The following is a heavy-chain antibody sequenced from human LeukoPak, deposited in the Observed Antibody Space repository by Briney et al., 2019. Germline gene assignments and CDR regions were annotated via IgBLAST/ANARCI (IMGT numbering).Heavy chain of an antibody. CDR2: IIRGGST. Sequence: GGSLRLSCAAYGFSFSSYAMSWVRQAPGKGLEWVSGIIRGGSTYYADSAKGRFTISRDNSKNTLYLQMNSLRAEDTAVYYCAKNFWSDKYYYYMDVWGKGTTVTVSS. V-gene: IGHV3-23*01. CDR1: GFSFSSYA. J-gene: IGHJ6*03. CDR3: AKNFWSDKYYYYMDV. D-gene: IGHD3-3*01.